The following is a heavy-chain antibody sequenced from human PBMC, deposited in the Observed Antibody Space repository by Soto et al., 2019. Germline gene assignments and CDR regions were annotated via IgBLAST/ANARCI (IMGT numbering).Heavy chain of an antibody. Sequence: GESLKISCKASGYSFSTYWIAWVRQRPGKGLDWMGIIYPGDSDTRYSPSFQGQATISVDNSIDTAYLEWTTLRASDSAMYYCARHSLATQPGDYWGQGTRVTVSS. CDR3: ARHSLATQPGDY. CDR1: GYSFSTYW. V-gene: IGHV5-51*01. D-gene: IGHD5-12*01. CDR2: IYPGDSDT. J-gene: IGHJ4*02.